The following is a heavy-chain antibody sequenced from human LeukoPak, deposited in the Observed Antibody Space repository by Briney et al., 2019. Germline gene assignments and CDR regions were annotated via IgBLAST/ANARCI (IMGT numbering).Heavy chain of an antibody. Sequence: SETLSLTCTVSSASITSSPYFWGWIRQSPEKGLEWIGSIPYSGTTYYNPSLKSRVTISVDTSKNQFSLKLGSVTAADTAVYYCARLGVGITAYSYYYMDVWGKGTTVTISS. J-gene: IGHJ6*03. D-gene: IGHD2-15*01. CDR1: SASITSSPYF. CDR2: IPYSGTT. CDR3: ARLGVGITAYSYYYMDV. V-gene: IGHV4-39*01.